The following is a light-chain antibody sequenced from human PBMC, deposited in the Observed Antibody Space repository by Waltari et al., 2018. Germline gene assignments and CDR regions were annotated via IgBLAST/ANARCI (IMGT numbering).Light chain of an antibody. Sequence: EIVLTQSPATLSLSPGERATLSCRASQSVSSRLGWYQQKPGQVPRLLIYDVSNRATGIPARFIGSVSETDFTLTISSLEPEDFAIYYCQHRRNWPWTFGQGTRVEIK. J-gene: IGKJ1*01. CDR3: QHRRNWPWT. V-gene: IGKV3-11*01. CDR2: DVS. CDR1: QSVSSR.